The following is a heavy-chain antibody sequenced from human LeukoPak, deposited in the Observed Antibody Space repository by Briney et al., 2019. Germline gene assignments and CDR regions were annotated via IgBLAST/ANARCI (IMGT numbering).Heavy chain of an antibody. V-gene: IGHV3-23*01. CDR3: AKDQEAGSGWYLGGVVPFDY. D-gene: IGHD6-19*01. CDR1: GFTFSSYA. J-gene: IGHJ4*02. Sequence: GGSLRLSCAASGFTFSSYAMSWVRQAPGKGLEWVSAISGIGGSTYYADSVKVRFTISRDNSKNTLYLQMNSLRAEDTAVYYCAKDQEAGSGWYLGGVVPFDYWGQGTLVTVSS. CDR2: ISGIGGST.